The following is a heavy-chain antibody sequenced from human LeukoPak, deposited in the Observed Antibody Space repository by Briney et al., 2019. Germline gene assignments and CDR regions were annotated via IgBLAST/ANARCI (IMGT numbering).Heavy chain of an antibody. J-gene: IGHJ4*02. CDR1: GGTFSSYA. D-gene: IGHD1-26*01. CDR2: ISAKNGNT. V-gene: IGHV1-18*01. CDR3: ARDTEWEKNPDYFDY. Sequence: ASVKVSCKASGGTFSSYAISWVRQAPGQGLEWMGWISAKNGNTIFAQKVQGRVTLTTDTSTSTAYMELRSLRSDDTAVYYCARDTEWEKNPDYFDYWGQGTLVTVSS.